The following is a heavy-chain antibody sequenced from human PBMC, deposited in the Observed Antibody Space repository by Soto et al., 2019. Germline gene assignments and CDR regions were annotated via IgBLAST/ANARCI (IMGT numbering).Heavy chain of an antibody. CDR2: ISGSGGST. CDR1: GFTFSSYA. V-gene: IGHV3-23*01. D-gene: IGHD6-19*01. CDR3: ANSPWGSGWPESFDY. J-gene: IGHJ4*02. Sequence: GESLKISCAASGFTFSSYAMSWVRQAPGKGLEWISAISGSGGSTYYADSVKGRFTISRDNSKNTLYLQMNSLRAEDTAVYYCANSPWGSGWPESFDYWGQGTLVTVST.